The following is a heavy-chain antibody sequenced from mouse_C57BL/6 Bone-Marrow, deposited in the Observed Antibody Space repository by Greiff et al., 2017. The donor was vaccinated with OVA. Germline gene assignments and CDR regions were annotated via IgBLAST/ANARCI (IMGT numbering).Heavy chain of an antibody. CDR3: TRRRYWYFEV. CDR1: GYTFTDYE. J-gene: IGHJ1*03. CDR2: IDPETGGT. Sequence: QVQLQQSGAELVRPGASVTLSCKASGYTFTDYEMNWVKQTPVHGLEWIGAIDPETGGTAYNQKFKGKAILTADKSSSTAYMELRSLTSEDSAVDYCTRRRYWYFEVGGTGTTVTAPS. V-gene: IGHV1-15*01.